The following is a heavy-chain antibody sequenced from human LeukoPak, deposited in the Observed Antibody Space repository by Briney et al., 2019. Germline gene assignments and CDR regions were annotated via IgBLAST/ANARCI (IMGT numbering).Heavy chain of an antibody. CDR2: INHSGST. CDR1: GGSFSGYY. J-gene: IGHJ4*02. CDR3: ARASSSSLFDY. Sequence: KTSETLSLTCAVHGGSFSGYYWSWIRQPPGKGLEWIGEINHSGSTNYNPSLKSRVTISVDTSKNQFSLKLSSVTAADTAVYYCARASSSSLFDYWGQGTLVTVSS. V-gene: IGHV4-34*01. D-gene: IGHD6-6*01.